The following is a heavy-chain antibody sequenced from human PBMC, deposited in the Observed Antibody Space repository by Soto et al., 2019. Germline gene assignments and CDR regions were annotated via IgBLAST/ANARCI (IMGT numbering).Heavy chain of an antibody. J-gene: IGHJ4*02. CDR2: ISAYNGNT. Sequence: QVQLVQSGAEVKKPGASVKVSCKASGYTFTSYGISWVRQAPGQGLEWMGWISAYNGNTKNAQKLQARVTMTTDTTTSTAYMRLRSLRSDDTAVYFFARDSPPVDYWGQGTLVTVSS. CDR3: ARDSPPVDY. CDR1: GYTFTSYG. V-gene: IGHV1-18*01.